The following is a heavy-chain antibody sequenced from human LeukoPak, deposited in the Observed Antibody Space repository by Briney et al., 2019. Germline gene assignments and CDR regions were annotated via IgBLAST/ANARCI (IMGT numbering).Heavy chain of an antibody. J-gene: IGHJ4*02. CDR1: GFTVSNNY. V-gene: IGHV3-53*01. CDR2: IYSGGST. CDR3: ARVFEGVEDS. D-gene: IGHD3-10*01. Sequence: GGSLRLSCAASGFTVSNNYMSWVRQAPGKGLEWVSVIYSGGSTYYADSVKGRFTISRDTSKNTLYLQMNSLRAEDTAVYYCARVFEGVEDSWGQGTLVTVSS.